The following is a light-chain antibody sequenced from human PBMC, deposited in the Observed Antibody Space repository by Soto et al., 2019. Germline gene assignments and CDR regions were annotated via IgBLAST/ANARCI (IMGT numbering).Light chain of an antibody. CDR1: SGNVGSYNL. CDR2: EAT. J-gene: IGLJ2*01. CDR3: ASCAGSRSSIL. V-gene: IGLV2-23*01. Sequence: QSVLTQPASVSGSPGQSITISCTGTSGNVGSYNLVSWYQHNPGKAPKLLIYEATNRSSGVSNRFSGSKSGNTASLTISGLRAEDEADYFCASCAGSRSSILFGGGTQLTVL.